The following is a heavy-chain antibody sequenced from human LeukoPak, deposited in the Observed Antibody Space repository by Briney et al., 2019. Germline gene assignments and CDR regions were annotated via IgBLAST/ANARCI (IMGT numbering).Heavy chain of an antibody. J-gene: IGHJ4*02. CDR2: INHDASEK. D-gene: IGHD6-6*01. V-gene: IGHV3-7*01. CDR1: GLTFTNYW. Sequence: PGGSLRLSCTASGLTFTNYWMIWVRQAPGKGLEWVANINHDASEKYYVGSVEGRFTISRDNAKNSLFLQMNSLRAEDTGVYYCATSSYSSSSSGGQGTLVTVSS. CDR3: ATSSYSSSSS.